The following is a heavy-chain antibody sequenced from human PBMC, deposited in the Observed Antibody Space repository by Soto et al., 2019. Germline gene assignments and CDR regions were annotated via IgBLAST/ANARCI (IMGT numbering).Heavy chain of an antibody. CDR2: ISGSGGST. V-gene: IGHV3-23*01. CDR1: GFTFSSYA. D-gene: IGHD3-10*01. Sequence: PGGSLRLSCAASGFTFSSYAMSWVRQAPGKELEWVSAISGSGGSTYYADSVKGRFTISRDNSKNTLYLQMNSLRAEDTAVYYCAKTPDLWFGDLTPGYFDYWGQGTLVTVSS. J-gene: IGHJ4*02. CDR3: AKTPDLWFGDLTPGYFDY.